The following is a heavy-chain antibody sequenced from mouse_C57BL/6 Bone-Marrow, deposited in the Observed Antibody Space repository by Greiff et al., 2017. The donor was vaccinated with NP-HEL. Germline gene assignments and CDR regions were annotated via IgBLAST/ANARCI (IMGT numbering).Heavy chain of an antibody. CDR2: IDPSDSYT. CDR3: ARGGLLRCFDV. D-gene: IGHD2-3*01. V-gene: IGHV1-69*01. Sequence: VQLQQPGAELVMPGASVKLSCKASGYTFTSYWMHWVKQRPGQGLEWIGEIDPSDSYTNYNQKFKGKSTLTVDKSSSTAYMQLSSLTSEDSAVYYCARGGLLRCFDVWGTGTTVTVSS. CDR1: GYTFTSYW. J-gene: IGHJ1*03.